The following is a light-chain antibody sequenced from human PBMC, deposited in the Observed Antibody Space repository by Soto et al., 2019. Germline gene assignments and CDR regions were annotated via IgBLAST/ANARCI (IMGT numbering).Light chain of an antibody. V-gene: IGKV1-39*01. CDR3: QQSYTTPRT. CDR2: GAS. CDR1: QNIRTY. J-gene: IGKJ1*01. Sequence: QMTQSPSSLSASVGARVTITCRASQNIRTYLNWYQQKPGKAPSLLIYGASTLQSGVPSRFSGSGSATDFTLTITSLQPEDFATYYCQQSYTTPRTFGQGTKVGIK.